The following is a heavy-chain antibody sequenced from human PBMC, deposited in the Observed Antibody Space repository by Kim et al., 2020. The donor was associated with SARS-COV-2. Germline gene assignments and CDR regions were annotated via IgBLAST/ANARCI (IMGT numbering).Heavy chain of an antibody. Sequence: SETLSLTCTVSGGSISSSSYYWGWIRQPPGKGLEWIGSIYYSGSTYYNPSLKSRVTISVDTSKNQFSLRLSSVTAADTAVYYCARWVRYFSHTSGMVRGVYDAFDIWGQGTMVTVSS. D-gene: IGHD3-10*01. CDR1: GGSISSSSYY. J-gene: IGHJ3*02. CDR2: IYYSGST. V-gene: IGHV4-39*01. CDR3: ARWVRYFSHTSGMVRGVYDAFDI.